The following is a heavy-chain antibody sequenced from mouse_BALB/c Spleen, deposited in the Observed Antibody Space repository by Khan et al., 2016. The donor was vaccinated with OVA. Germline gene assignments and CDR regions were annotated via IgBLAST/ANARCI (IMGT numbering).Heavy chain of an antibody. V-gene: IGHV9-1*02. CDR2: MNTYTGEP. Sequence: QIQLVQSGPELKKPGETVKISCKASGYTFKDYVMNWVKQSPGEGLKWMGWMNTYTGEPTYAADFKGRFAFSLETSASTAYLQIGSLKHEDKATYFCVMFHGEKWGKGTTLTVSS. J-gene: IGHJ2*01. CDR1: GYTFKDYV. CDR3: VMFHGEK.